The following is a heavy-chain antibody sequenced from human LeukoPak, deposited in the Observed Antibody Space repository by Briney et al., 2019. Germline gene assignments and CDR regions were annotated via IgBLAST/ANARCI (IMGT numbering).Heavy chain of an antibody. D-gene: IGHD3-22*01. CDR2: ISYDGSNK. CDR3: AKDPVGYYDSSGYFDY. Sequence: GGSLRLSCAASGFTFSSYGMHWVRQAPGKGVEWVAVISYDGSNKYYADSVKGRFTISRDNSKNTLYLQMNSLRAEDTAVYYCAKDPVGYYDSSGYFDYWGQGTLVTVSS. V-gene: IGHV3-30*18. J-gene: IGHJ4*02. CDR1: GFTFSSYG.